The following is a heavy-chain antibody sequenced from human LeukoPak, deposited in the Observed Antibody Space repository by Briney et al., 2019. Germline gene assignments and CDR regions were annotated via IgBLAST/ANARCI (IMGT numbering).Heavy chain of an antibody. J-gene: IGHJ3*02. CDR2: IYYSGST. V-gene: IGHV4-59*01. Sequence: PSETPSLTCTVSGGSISSYYWSWIRQPPGKGLEWIGYIYYSGSTNYNPSLKSRVTISVDTSKNQFSLKLSSVTAADTAVYYCAREATLSSSWYGAFDIWGQGTMVTVSS. CDR3: AREATLSSSWYGAFDI. CDR1: GGSISSYY. D-gene: IGHD6-13*01.